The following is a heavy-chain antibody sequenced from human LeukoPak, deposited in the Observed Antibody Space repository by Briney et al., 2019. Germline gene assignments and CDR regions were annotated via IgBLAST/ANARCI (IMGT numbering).Heavy chain of an antibody. CDR2: ISGSGDGT. Sequence: GGSLRLPCVASGFRFGDFAMSWVRLAPGKGLEWVSSISGSGDGTYYADSVKGRFTISRDNSRNTMHLQTNSLRAEDTALYYCAKQEGWELGDYYFDYWGQGTLVTVSS. CDR3: AKQEGWELGDYYFDY. CDR1: GFRFGDFA. V-gene: IGHV3-23*01. J-gene: IGHJ4*02. D-gene: IGHD1-26*01.